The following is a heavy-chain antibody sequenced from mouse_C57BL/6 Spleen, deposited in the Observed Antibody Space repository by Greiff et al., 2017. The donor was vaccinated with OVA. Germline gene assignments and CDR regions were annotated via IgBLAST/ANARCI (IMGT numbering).Heavy chain of an antibody. D-gene: IGHD1-1*01. CDR2: INPNNGGT. CDR3: ARRGYYGSSYWYFDV. CDR1: GYTFTDYN. J-gene: IGHJ1*03. Sequence: SGPELVKPGASVKIPCKASGYTFTDYNMDWVKQSHGKSLEWIGDINPNNGGTIYNQKFKGKATLTVDKSSSTAYMELRSLTSEDTAVYYCARRGYYGSSYWYFDVWGTGTTVTVSS. V-gene: IGHV1-18*01.